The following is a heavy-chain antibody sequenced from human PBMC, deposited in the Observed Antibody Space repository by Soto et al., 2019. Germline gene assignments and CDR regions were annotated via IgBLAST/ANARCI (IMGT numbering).Heavy chain of an antibody. CDR3: AKDHRITMIADAFDI. CDR1: GFTFSSYS. D-gene: IGHD3-22*01. J-gene: IGHJ3*02. V-gene: IGHV3-48*02. Sequence: EVQLVESGGGLVQPGGSLRLSCAASGFTFSSYSMNWVRQAPGKGLEWISYIGRSNSPISYGDSVEGRFTISRDDAKNSLYLQMNSLRDEDTAVYYCAKDHRITMIADAFDIWGQGTMVTVSS. CDR2: IGRSNSPI.